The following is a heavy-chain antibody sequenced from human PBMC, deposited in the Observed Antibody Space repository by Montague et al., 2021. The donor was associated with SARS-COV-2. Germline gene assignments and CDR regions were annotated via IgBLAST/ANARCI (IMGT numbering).Heavy chain of an antibody. D-gene: IGHD5-18*01. V-gene: IGHV4-34*01. CDR2: INHSGSA. CDR1: GGSFSGYY. Sequence: SETLSLTCAVYGGSFSGYYWSWIRQPPGKGLEWIGEINHSGSANYNPSLKSRVTITVDTPKNQFSLKLSSVTAADTAVYYCARDLGHRYVAGWFDPWGQGTLVTVSS. CDR3: ARDLGHRYVAGWFDP. J-gene: IGHJ5*02.